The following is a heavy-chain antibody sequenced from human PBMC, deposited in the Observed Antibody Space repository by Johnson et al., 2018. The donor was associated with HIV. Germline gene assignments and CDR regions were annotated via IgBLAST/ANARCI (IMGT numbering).Heavy chain of an antibody. CDR2: IKQDGSEE. CDR1: GFIFSSYW. J-gene: IGHJ3*02. D-gene: IGHD6-13*01. V-gene: IGHV3-7*05. Sequence: VQLVESGGGLVQPGGSLRLSCAASGFIFSSYWMSWVRQAPGKGLEWVANIKQDGSEEYYVDSVEGRLTVSRDNAKNSLFLQIDNLRAEDTAVYYCARDGVYSSPWDAFDIWGQGTMVTVSS. CDR3: ARDGVYSSPWDAFDI.